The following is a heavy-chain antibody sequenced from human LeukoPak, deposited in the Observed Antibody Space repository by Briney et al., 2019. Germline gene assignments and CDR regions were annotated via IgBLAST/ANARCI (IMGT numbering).Heavy chain of an antibody. CDR1: GGTFSSYA. CDR2: IIPIFGTA. J-gene: IGHJ4*02. CDR3: ARANYYDSSGYFLFDY. V-gene: IGHV1-69*05. D-gene: IGHD3-22*01. Sequence: VASVKVSCKASGGTFSSYAISWVRQAPGQGLEWMGGIIPIFGTANYAQKFQGRVTITTDESTSTAYMELSSLRSEDTAVYYCARANYYDSSGYFLFDYWGQGTLVTGSS.